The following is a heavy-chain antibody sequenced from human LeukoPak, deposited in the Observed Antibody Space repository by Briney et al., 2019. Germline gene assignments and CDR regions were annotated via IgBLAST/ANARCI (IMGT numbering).Heavy chain of an antibody. CDR2: IYYSGST. Sequence: PSQTLSLTCTVSGGSISSGGYSWSWIRQHPGKGLEWIGYIYYSGSTYYNPSLKSRVTISVDTSKNQFSLKLSSVTAADTAAYYCARVVVPYYFDYWGQGTLVTVSS. D-gene: IGHD2-2*01. CDR3: ARVVVPYYFDY. V-gene: IGHV4-31*03. CDR1: GGSISSGGYS. J-gene: IGHJ4*02.